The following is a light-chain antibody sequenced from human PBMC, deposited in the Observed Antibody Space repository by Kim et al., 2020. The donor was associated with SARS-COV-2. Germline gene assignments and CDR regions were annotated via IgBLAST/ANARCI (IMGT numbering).Light chain of an antibody. CDR1: PNNRNY. CDR2: GAS. Sequence: ASVADRFTITCRSRPNNRNYLGWYQQNPGRAPRRLIYGASSLQSGVPSRFSGSGSGTEFTLTISSVQPEDFATYFCLQHSTYPITFGQGTRLEIK. CDR3: LQHSTYPIT. J-gene: IGKJ5*01. V-gene: IGKV1-17*01.